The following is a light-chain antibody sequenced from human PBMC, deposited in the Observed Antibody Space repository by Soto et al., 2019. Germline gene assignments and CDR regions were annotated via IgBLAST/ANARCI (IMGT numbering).Light chain of an antibody. CDR1: QGISSY. J-gene: IGKJ4*01. CDR2: AAS. Sequence: AIRMTQSPSSFSASTGDRVTITCRASQGISSYLALYQQKPGKAPKLLIYAASTLQSGVPSRFSGSGSGTDFTLTISCLQSEDFANYYCQQYYSYPLLTFGGGTKVEIK. V-gene: IGKV1-8*01. CDR3: QQYYSYPLLT.